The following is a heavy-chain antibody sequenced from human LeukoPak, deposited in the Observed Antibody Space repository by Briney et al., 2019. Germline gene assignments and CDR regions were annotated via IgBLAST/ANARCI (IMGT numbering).Heavy chain of an antibody. CDR1: GFTFSSYG. CDR3: AKDPDPRYNSGWIMTHCFDY. CDR2: ISYDGSNK. V-gene: IGHV3-30*12. Sequence: LAGGSLRLSCAAYGFTFSSYGRHWVRQAPGKGLEWVAVISYDGSNKYYADSVKGRFTISRDNSKNTLYLQMNSLRAEDTAVYYCAKDPDPRYNSGWIMTHCFDYWGQGNVVTVSS. D-gene: IGHD6-19*01. J-gene: IGHJ4*02.